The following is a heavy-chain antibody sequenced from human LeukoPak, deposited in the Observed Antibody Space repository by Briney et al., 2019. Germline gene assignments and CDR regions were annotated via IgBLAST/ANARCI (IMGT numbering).Heavy chain of an antibody. CDR1: GFTFSSYA. CDR3: ARHRITMVRGLIYAFDI. CDR2: IKQDGSEK. D-gene: IGHD3-10*01. Sequence: PGGSLRLSCAASGFTFSSYAMSWVRQAPGKGLEWVANIKQDGSEKYYVDSVKGRFTISRDNAKNSLYLQMNSLRAEDTAVYYCARHRITMVRGLIYAFDIWGQGTMVTVSS. J-gene: IGHJ3*02. V-gene: IGHV3-7*01.